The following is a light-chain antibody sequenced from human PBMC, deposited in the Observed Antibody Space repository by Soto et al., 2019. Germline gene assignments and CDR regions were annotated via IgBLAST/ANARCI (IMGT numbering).Light chain of an antibody. V-gene: IGKV3-20*01. CDR3: QQYCSSPRT. J-gene: IGKJ1*01. CDR2: AAS. Sequence: EIVLTQSPDTLSLSPGESATLSCRASQSVRSSYLAWYQQTPGQTPRLLIYAASSRATGIPDRFSGSGSGTDFSLTISRLEAEDFAVYYCQQYCSSPRTFGQGTKVEIK. CDR1: QSVRSSY.